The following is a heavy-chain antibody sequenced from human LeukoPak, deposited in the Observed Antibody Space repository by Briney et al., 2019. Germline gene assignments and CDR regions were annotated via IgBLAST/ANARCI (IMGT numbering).Heavy chain of an antibody. D-gene: IGHD5-24*01. Sequence: SETLSLTCTVSGGSISSSSYYWGWIRQPPGKGLEWIGSIYYSGSTYYNPSLKSRVTISVDTSKNQFSLKLSSVTAADTAVYYCSSGEMATIFDYWGQGTLVTVSS. CDR3: SSGEMATIFDY. J-gene: IGHJ4*02. CDR2: IYYSGST. V-gene: IGHV4-39*01. CDR1: GGSISSSSYY.